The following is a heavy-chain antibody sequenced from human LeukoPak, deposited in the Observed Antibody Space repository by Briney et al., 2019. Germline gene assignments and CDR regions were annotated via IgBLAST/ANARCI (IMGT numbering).Heavy chain of an antibody. CDR1: GGSLSGYY. D-gene: IGHD3-3*01. V-gene: IGHV4-34*01. J-gene: IGHJ6*03. CDR3: ARELRFLEWLLSGYYMDV. CDR2: INHSGST. Sequence: SETLSLTCAVYGGSLSGYYWSWIRQPPGKGLEWIGEINHSGSTNYNPSLKSRVTISVDTSKNQFSLKLSSVTAADTAVYYCARELRFLEWLLSGYYMDVWGKGTTVTVSS.